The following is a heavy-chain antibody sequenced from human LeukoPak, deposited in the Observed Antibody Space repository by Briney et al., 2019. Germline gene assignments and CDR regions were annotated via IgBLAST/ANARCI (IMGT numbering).Heavy chain of an antibody. CDR3: ARLVSRWFDP. D-gene: IGHD2-8*02. J-gene: IGHJ5*02. CDR1: GGSISSYY. CDR2: IYYSGST. Sequence: SSETLSLTCTVSGGSISSYYWSWIRQPPGKGLEWIGYIYYSGSTNYNPSLKSRITISVDTSKSQFSLKLSFVTAADTAVYYCARLVSRWFDPWGQGTLVTVSS. V-gene: IGHV4-59*01.